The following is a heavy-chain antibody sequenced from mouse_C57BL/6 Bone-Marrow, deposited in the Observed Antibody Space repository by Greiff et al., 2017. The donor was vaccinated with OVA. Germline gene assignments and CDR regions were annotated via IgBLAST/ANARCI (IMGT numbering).Heavy chain of an antibody. J-gene: IGHJ1*03. CDR2: IYPGDGDT. Sequence: VQLQQSGAELVKPGASVKISCKASGYAFSSYWMNWVKQRPGQGLEWIGQIYPGDGDTNYNGKFKGKATLTADKSSSTAYMQLSSLTSEDSAVYFCAVIPVYWYFDVWGTGTTVTVSS. CDR1: GYAFSSYW. V-gene: IGHV1-80*01. D-gene: IGHD2-2*01. CDR3: AVIPVYWYFDV.